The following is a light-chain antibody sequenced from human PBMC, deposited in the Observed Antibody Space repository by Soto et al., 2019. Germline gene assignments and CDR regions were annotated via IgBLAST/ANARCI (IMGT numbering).Light chain of an antibody. CDR2: GAS. CDR3: QQYNNWPLT. J-gene: IGKJ4*01. V-gene: IGKV3D-15*01. Sequence: EIVMTQSPATLSVSAGGRATISCRASQSVSDNLAWYQQKPGQAPRLLIYGASTRATGIPARFSGSGSGTEFTLTISSLQSEDFEVYYCQQYNNWPLTFGGGTKVDI. CDR1: QSVSDN.